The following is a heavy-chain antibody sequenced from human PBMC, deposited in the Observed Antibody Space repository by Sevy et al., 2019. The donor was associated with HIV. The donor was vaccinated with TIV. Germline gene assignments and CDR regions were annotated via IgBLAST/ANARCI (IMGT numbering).Heavy chain of an antibody. CDR1: GGSISSYY. J-gene: IGHJ4*02. D-gene: IGHD6-13*01. V-gene: IGHV4-59*01. CDR3: ARAYSSSWYRPYYFDY. CDR2: IYYSGST. Sequence: SETLSLTCTVSGGSISSYYWSWIRQPPGKGLEWIGYIYYSGSTNYNPSLKSRVTISVDTSKNQFSLKLSSVTEADTAVYYCARAYSSSWYRPYYFDYWGQGTLVTVSS.